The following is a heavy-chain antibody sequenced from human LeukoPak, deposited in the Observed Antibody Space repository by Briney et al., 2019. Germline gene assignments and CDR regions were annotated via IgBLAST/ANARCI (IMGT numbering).Heavy chain of an antibody. Sequence: GGSLRLSCAASGFTFSDYYMSWIRQAPGKGLEWVSYISGSGSTIYYADSVKGRFTISRDNAKNSLYLQMNSLRAEDTAVYYCASDPARDYYDTSGYFRWVDYWGQGTLVTVSS. V-gene: IGHV3-11*01. CDR1: GFTFSDYY. J-gene: IGHJ4*02. CDR3: ASDPARDYYDTSGYFRWVDY. D-gene: IGHD3-22*01. CDR2: ISGSGSTI.